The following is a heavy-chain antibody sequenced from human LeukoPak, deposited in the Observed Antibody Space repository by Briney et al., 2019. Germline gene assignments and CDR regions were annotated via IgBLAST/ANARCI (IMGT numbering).Heavy chain of an antibody. Sequence: SETLSLTCAVSGGSISSGGYSWSWIRQPPGKGLEWIGYIYHSGSTNYNPTLKSRVTISVDTSKNQFSLKLSSVTAADTAVYYCASSIAAKSGAFDIWGQGTMVTVSS. CDR3: ASSIAAKSGAFDI. D-gene: IGHD6-13*01. V-gene: IGHV4-30-2*01. CDR1: GGSISSGGYS. J-gene: IGHJ3*02. CDR2: IYHSGST.